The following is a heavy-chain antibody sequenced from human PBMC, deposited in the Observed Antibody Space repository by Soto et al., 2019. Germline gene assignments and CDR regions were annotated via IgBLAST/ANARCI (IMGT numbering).Heavy chain of an antibody. J-gene: IGHJ6*02. D-gene: IGHD3-3*01. V-gene: IGHV3-30*18. CDR2: ISYDGSNK. CDR1: GFTFSSYG. CDR3: AKGGPYYDFWSGYTSYYYYGMDV. Sequence: PGGSLRLSCAASGFTFSSYGMHWVRQAPGKGLEWVAVISYDGSNKYYADSVEGRFTISRDNSKNTLYLQMNSLRAEDTAVYYCAKGGPYYDFWSGYTSYYYYGMDVWGQGTTVTVSS.